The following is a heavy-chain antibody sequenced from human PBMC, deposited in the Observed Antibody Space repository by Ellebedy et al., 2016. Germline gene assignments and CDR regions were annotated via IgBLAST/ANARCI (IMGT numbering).Heavy chain of an antibody. J-gene: IGHJ4*02. D-gene: IGHD1-26*01. V-gene: IGHV1-3*01. CDR1: GYIFTTYA. CDR3: ARVFLSVGATFDY. CDR2: INAGNGES. Sequence: ASVKVSCXTSGYIFTTYAIHWVRQATGQGLEWMGWINAGNGESKYSQKFQGRVSITRDTSASTAYMELSSLRSADTAVYYCARVFLSVGATFDYWGQGTLVTVSS.